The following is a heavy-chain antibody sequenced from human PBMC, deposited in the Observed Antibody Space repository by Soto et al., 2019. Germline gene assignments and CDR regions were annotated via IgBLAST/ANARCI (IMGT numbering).Heavy chain of an antibody. CDR1: GYSFTSYW. Sequence: PGVSLKISCKGSGYSFTSYWIGWVRQMPGKGLEWMGIIYPGDSDTRYSPTFQGQVTISADKSISTAYLQWSSLKASDTAMYYCARHGPSDRASGWYPDWLDPRCHGTLVTVSS. J-gene: IGHJ5*02. CDR3: ARHGPSDRASGWYPDWLDP. D-gene: IGHD6-19*01. V-gene: IGHV5-51*01. CDR2: IYPGDSDT.